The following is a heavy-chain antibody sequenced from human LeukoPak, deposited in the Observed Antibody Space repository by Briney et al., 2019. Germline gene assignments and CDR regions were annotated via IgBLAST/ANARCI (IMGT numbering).Heavy chain of an antibody. D-gene: IGHD3-10*01. V-gene: IGHV3-33*01. CDR2: IWYDGTNK. CDR1: GFTFSSYG. CDR3: ARGPNYVVQGGCFDY. Sequence: GGSLRLSCAASGFTFSSYGMHWVRQAPGKGLEWVAVIWYDGTNKYYADSVKGRFTISRDNSKNTLYLQMNSLRAEDTAVYYCARGPNYVVQGGCFDYWGQGTLVTVSS. J-gene: IGHJ4*02.